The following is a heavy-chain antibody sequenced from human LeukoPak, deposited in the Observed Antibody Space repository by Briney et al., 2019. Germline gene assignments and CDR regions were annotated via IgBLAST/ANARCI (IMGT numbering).Heavy chain of an antibody. CDR3: AKDRAYGFDI. V-gene: IGHV3-30*18. CDR2: ISYDGSNK. D-gene: IGHD3-10*01. Sequence: PGRSLRLSCAASGFTFSSYGMHWVRQAPGKGLEWVAVISYDGSNKYYADSVKGRFTISRDNSKNTLYLQMNSLRVEDTVVYYCAKDRAYGFDIWGQGTMVTVSS. J-gene: IGHJ3*02. CDR1: GFTFSSYG.